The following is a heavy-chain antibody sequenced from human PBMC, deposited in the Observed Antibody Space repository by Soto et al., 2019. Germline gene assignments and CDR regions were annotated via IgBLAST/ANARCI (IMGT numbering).Heavy chain of an antibody. CDR2: IIPIFGTA. J-gene: IGHJ2*01. D-gene: IGHD3-22*01. V-gene: IGHV1-69*12. CDR3: ARERIGTMIVVVTSGFDL. Sequence: QVQLAQSGAEVKKPGSSVKVSCKASGGTFSSYAISWVRQAPGQGLEWLGGIIPIFGTANYAQKFQGRVTITADEFTSTAYMELSSLRSEDTAVYYCARERIGTMIVVVTSGFDLWGRGTLVTVSS. CDR1: GGTFSSYA.